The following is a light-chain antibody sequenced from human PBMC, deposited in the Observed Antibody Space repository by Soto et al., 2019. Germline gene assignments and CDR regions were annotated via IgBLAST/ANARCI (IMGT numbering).Light chain of an antibody. J-gene: IGKJ1*01. Sequence: EIVLTQSPGTLSLSPGEGATVSCRVSQSINSKSLVWYQRKFGQAPRLLIYNTSSRATGIPDRFSGSGSGTDFTLTIRSLQPADVETYYCQKYNGAPWTFGQGTKLESK. CDR2: NTS. V-gene: IGKV3-20*01. CDR3: QKYNGAPWT. CDR1: QSINSKS.